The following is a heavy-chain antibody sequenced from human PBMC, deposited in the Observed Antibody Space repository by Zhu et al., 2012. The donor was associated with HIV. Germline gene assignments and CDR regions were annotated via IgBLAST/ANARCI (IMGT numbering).Heavy chain of an antibody. Sequence: QVQLQESGPGLVKTSETLSLNCAVSGGSISDNNYYWGWIRQPPGKGLEWIGSIHYTGSIYYNPSLKSRVTISVDTSKNHLSLKLRSVTAADTAVYYCARPRAAAGTRWFDPWARDSWSPSP. D-gene: IGHD6-13*01. V-gene: IGHV4-39*02. CDR2: IHYTGSI. J-gene: IGHJ5*02. CDR1: GGSISDNNYY. CDR3: ARPRAAAGTRWFDP.